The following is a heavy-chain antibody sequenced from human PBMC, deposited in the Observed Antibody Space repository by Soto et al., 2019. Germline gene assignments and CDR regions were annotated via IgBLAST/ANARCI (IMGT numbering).Heavy chain of an antibody. V-gene: IGHV4-39*01. J-gene: IGHJ4*02. Sequence: PSETLSLTCTVSGGSISSSSYYWGWIRQPPGKGLEWIGSIYYSGSTYYNPSLKSRVTISVDTSKNQLSLKLSSVTAADTAVYYCARRAHYDFWSGTISDYWGQGTLVTVSS. CDR3: ARRAHYDFWSGTISDY. D-gene: IGHD3-3*01. CDR2: IYYSGST. CDR1: GGSISSSSYY.